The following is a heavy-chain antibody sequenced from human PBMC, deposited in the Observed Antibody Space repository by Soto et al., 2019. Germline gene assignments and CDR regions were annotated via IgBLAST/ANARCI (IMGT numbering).Heavy chain of an antibody. CDR2: ISSSSSYI. CDR3: ARDHCSSTSCYSP. D-gene: IGHD2-2*01. J-gene: IGHJ4*02. V-gene: IGHV3-21*01. Sequence: EVQLVESGGGLVKPGGSLRLSCAASGFSFSSYSMNWVRQAPGKGLEWVSSISSSSSYIYYADSVKGRFTISRDNAKNSLYLQMNSLRAEDTAVYYCARDHCSSTSCYSPWDQGTLVTVSS. CDR1: GFSFSSYS.